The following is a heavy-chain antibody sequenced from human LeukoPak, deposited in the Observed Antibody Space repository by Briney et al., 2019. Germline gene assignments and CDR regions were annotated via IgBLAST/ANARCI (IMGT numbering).Heavy chain of an antibody. Sequence: ASVKVSCKASGGTFSSYAISWVRQAPGQGLEWMGRIIPILGIANYAQKFQGRVTITADKSTSTAYMELSSLRSEDTAVYYCARARYSSSSRIFDYWGQGTLVTVSS. CDR2: IIPILGIA. J-gene: IGHJ4*02. CDR3: ARARYSSSSRIFDY. D-gene: IGHD6-6*01. CDR1: GGTFSSYA. V-gene: IGHV1-69*04.